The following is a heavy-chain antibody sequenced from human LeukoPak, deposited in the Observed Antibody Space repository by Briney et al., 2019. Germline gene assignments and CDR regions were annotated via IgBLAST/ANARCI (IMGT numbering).Heavy chain of an antibody. CDR2: ISYDGSNK. CDR1: GFTFSSYG. CDR3: AKGDEAYGSGSYPLTDY. Sequence: GGSLRLSCAASGFTFSSYGMHWVRQAPGKGLEWVAVISYDGSNKYYADSVKGRFTISRDNSKNTLYLQMYSLRAEDTAVYYCAKGDEAYGSGSYPLTDYWGQGTLVTVSS. V-gene: IGHV3-30*18. J-gene: IGHJ4*02. D-gene: IGHD3-10*01.